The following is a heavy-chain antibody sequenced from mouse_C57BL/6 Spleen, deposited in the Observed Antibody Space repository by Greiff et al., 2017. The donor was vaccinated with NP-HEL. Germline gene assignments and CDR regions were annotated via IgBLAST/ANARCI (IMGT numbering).Heavy chain of an antibody. CDR2: ISSGSSTI. V-gene: IGHV5-17*01. CDR3: ARHGLRLQAMDY. CDR1: GFTFSDYG. J-gene: IGHJ4*01. D-gene: IGHD3-2*02. Sequence: DVKLVESGGGLVKPGGSLKLSCAASGFTFSDYGMHWVRQAPEKGLEWVAYISSGSSTIYYADTVKGRFTISRDNAKNTLFLQMTSLRSEDTAMYYCARHGLRLQAMDYWGQGTSVTVSS.